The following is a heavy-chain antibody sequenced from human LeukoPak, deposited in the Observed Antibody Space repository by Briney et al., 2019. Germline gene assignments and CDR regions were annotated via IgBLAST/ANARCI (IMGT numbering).Heavy chain of an antibody. CDR1: GFTFSSYW. D-gene: IGHD3-22*01. J-gene: IGHJ4*02. Sequence: GGSLRLSCAASGFTFSSYWIPWVRHAPGKGLVWVSRINSDGSRTSYADSVKGRFTISRDNAKNTLYLQMNSLRAEDTAVYYCARDHYDSSGPSVDYWGQGTLVTVSS. V-gene: IGHV3-74*01. CDR3: ARDHYDSSGPSVDY. CDR2: INSDGSRT.